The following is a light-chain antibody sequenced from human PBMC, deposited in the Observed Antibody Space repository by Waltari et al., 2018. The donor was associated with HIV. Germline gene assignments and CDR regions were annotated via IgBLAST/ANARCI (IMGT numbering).Light chain of an antibody. J-gene: IGLJ3*02. CDR2: RNV. CDR1: RPNIRAGYA. CDR3: QSYDTSLGGWV. Sequence: QSVLTQPPSVSGAPGQRVTISCTGTRPNIRAGYAVHWYQHLPGTAPKLLIFRNVNRPSGVPDRFSGSKSGTSASLAITGLQAEDEADFYCQSYDTSLGGWVFGGGTKLTVL. V-gene: IGLV1-40*01.